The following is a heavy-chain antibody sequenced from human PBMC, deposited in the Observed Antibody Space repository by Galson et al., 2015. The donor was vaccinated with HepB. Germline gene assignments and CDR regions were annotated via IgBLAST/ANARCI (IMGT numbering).Heavy chain of an antibody. CDR2: ISSSSSYI. Sequence: SLRLSCAASGFTFSSYSMNWVRQAPGKGLEWVSSISSSSSYIYYADSVKGRFTISRDNAKNSLYLQMNSLRAEDTAVYYCARDRQHSSSWYVDIWGQGTMVTVSS. CDR3: ARDRQHSSSWYVDI. CDR1: GFTFSSYS. D-gene: IGHD6-13*01. J-gene: IGHJ3*02. V-gene: IGHV3-21*01.